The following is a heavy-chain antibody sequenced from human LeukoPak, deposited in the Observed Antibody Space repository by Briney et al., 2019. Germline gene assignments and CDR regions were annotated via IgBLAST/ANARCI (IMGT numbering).Heavy chain of an antibody. CDR1: GYRFTSYW. D-gene: IGHD3-10*01. Sequence: GESPRIACKGSGYRFTSYWISRERQMPGKGLEGMGRIDPCDSYTNYSPSFQGHVTISADKSISTAYLQWSSLKASDTAMYYCARPGSGGSGSPSYIDYWGQGTLVTVSS. CDR2: IDPCDSYT. J-gene: IGHJ4*02. CDR3: ARPGSGGSGSPSYIDY. V-gene: IGHV5-10-1*01.